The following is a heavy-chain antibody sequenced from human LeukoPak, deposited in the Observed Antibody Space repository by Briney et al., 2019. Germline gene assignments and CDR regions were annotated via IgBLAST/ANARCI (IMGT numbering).Heavy chain of an antibody. D-gene: IGHD6-13*01. V-gene: IGHV3-53*01. CDR1: GLTVTSNY. Sequence: PGGSLRLSCAASGLTVTSNYMRWVRQAPGKGLEYVSVIYIDGTTYYAESVKGRFTISRDNSKNTLYLQMNSLRVEDTAVYYCARSAAAEDYWGQGTLVTVSS. CDR2: IYIDGTT. CDR3: ARSAAAEDY. J-gene: IGHJ4*02.